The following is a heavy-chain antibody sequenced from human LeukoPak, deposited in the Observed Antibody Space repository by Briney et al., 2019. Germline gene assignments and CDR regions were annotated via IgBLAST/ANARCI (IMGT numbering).Heavy chain of an antibody. CDR3: VREARWRDASHYYYMDV. D-gene: IGHD6-13*01. CDR1: GDSVRSYY. V-gene: IGHV4-4*07. Sequence: SETLSLTCNVSGDSVRSYYWSWLRQSAGKGLEWIGRFYINGRTNYSPSFQSRVSLSGATSNNQLSLRLTSVTAADTAVYFCVREARWRDASHYYYMDVWGKGTTVIVSS. J-gene: IGHJ6*03. CDR2: FYINGRT.